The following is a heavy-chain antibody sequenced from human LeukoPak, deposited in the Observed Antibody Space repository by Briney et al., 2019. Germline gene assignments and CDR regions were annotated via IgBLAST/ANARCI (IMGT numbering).Heavy chain of an antibody. CDR2: INWNGGST. J-gene: IGHJ5*02. V-gene: IGHV3-20*04. Sequence: GGSLRLSCAASGFTFDEYGMSWVRQAPGKGLEWVSGINWNGGSTGYADSVKGRFTISRDNAKNSLYLQMNSLRAEDTAVYYCAGAPSSASRLWFDPWGQGILVTVSS. CDR3: AGAPSSASRLWFDP. D-gene: IGHD3-22*01. CDR1: GFTFDEYG.